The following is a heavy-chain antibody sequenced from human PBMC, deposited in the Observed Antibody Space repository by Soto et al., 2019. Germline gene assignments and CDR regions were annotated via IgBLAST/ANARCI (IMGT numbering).Heavy chain of an antibody. V-gene: IGHV1-18*01. CDR1: GYTFTSYG. Sequence: QVQLVQSGAEVKKPGASVKVSCKASGYTFTSYGISWVRQAPGQGLEWMGWINAYNGNTDYAQKLQGRVTMTTDTSTRTAYMELRSLRSDDTAVYYCARQGYEFWSGYKRTGYYYYMDVWGKGTTVTVSS. J-gene: IGHJ6*03. CDR2: INAYNGNT. CDR3: ARQGYEFWSGYKRTGYYYYMDV. D-gene: IGHD3-3*01.